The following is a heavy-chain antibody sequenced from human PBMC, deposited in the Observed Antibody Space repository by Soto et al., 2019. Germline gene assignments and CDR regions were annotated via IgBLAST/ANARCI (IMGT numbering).Heavy chain of an antibody. J-gene: IGHJ4*01. CDR3: ARGEQLVHFDS. V-gene: IGHV1-2*04. CDR1: GYIFPDYY. D-gene: IGHD6-6*01. Sequence: QVQLVQSGAEVKKPGASVKVSCKASGYIFPDYYVHWVRQAPGEGLEWMGMINPNGGGTNYAQKFEGWVTMTTDTSISTAYMELSRLNFDDTAVYYCARGEQLVHFDSWGQGTLVTVSS. CDR2: INPNGGGT.